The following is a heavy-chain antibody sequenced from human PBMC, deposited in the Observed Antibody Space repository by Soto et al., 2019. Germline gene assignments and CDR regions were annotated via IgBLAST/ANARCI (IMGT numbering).Heavy chain of an antibody. J-gene: IGHJ4*02. V-gene: IGHV3-11*06. CDR3: ARALNSVYDPDPFDY. CDR2: ISSSSSYT. Sequence: GGSLRLSCAASGFTFSDYYMSWIRQAPGKGLEWVSYISSSSSYTNYADSVKGRFSISRDNAKNSLYLQMNSLRAEDTAVYYYARALNSVYDPDPFDYWGQGTLVTVSS. CDR1: GFTFSDYY. D-gene: IGHD5-12*01.